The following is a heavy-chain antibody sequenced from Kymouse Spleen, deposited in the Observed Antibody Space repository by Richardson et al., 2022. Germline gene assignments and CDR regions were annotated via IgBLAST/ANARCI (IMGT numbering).Heavy chain of an antibody. CDR2: IYYSGST. J-gene: IGHJ4*02. D-gene: IGHD6-6*01. Sequence: QVQLQESGPGLVKPSETLSLTCTVSGGSISSYYWSWIRQPPGKGLEWIGYIYYSGSTNYNPSLKSRVTISVDTSKNQFSLKLSSVTAADTAVYYCARRWIAARQDYFDYWGQGTLVTVSS. CDR1: GGSISSYY. CDR3: ARRWIAARQDYFDY. V-gene: IGHV4-59*01.